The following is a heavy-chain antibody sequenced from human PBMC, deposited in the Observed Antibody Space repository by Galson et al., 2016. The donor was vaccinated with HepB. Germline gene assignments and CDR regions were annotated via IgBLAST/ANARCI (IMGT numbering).Heavy chain of an antibody. D-gene: IGHD6-19*01. CDR1: GFSLSNYW. V-gene: IGHV3-7*04. CDR2: INGDGSDR. J-gene: IGHJ4*02. CDR3: ARESTMSEAGT. Sequence: SLRLSCAASGFSLSNYWMSWVRQAPGKGLEWVANINGDGSDRNYVDSVKGRFTISRDNAKNSLYLQMNSLRAEDTAVYYCARESTMSEAGTWGQGTLVTVSS.